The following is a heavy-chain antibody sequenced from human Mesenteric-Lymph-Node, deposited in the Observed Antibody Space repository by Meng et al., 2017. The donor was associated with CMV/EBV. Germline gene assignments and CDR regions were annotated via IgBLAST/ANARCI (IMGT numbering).Heavy chain of an antibody. Sequence: GESLKISWAASGFTFSNYGMQWVRQAPGKGLEWLALIRYDGTNKYYADPVKGRFTISRDNSKSTVYLQLNSLRAEDTAVYFCARVIEYYDVLADYSLTYYFGYWGQGTLVTVSS. CDR2: IRYDGTNK. V-gene: IGHV3-30*02. CDR3: ARVIEYYDVLADYSLTYYFGY. CDR1: GFTFSNYG. D-gene: IGHD3-9*01. J-gene: IGHJ4*02.